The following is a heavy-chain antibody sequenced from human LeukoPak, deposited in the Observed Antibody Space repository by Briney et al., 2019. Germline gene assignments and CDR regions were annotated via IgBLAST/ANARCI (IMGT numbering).Heavy chain of an antibody. Sequence: GGSLRLSCAASGFTFSSYGMHWVRQAPGKGLEWVAVISYDGSNKYYADSVKGRFTISRDNSKNTLYLQMNSLRAEDTAVYYCAKPRGGRDYYYYYMDVWGKGTTVTVSS. J-gene: IGHJ6*03. CDR2: ISYDGSNK. CDR1: GFTFSSYG. CDR3: AKPRGGRDYYYYYMDV. D-gene: IGHD2-15*01. V-gene: IGHV3-30*18.